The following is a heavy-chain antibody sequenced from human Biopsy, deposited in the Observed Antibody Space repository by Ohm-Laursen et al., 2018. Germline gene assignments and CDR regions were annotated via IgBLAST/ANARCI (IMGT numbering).Heavy chain of an antibody. V-gene: IGHV1-18*01. Sequence: ASVKASCKTSGYAFDTDGITWVRQAPGQGLEWMGWVSGYNGNTNQAQKLQGRVTMTIDTSTSTVYMELRSLRSDDTAVYFCAKGGLSSGPLAYWGQGTLVTVSS. CDR2: VSGYNGNT. CDR3: AKGGLSSGPLAY. D-gene: IGHD6-19*01. CDR1: GYAFDTDG. J-gene: IGHJ4*02.